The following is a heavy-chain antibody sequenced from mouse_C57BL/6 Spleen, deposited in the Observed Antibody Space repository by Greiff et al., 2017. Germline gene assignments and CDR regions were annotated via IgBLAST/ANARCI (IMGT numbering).Heavy chain of an antibody. CDR1: GFTFSSYA. CDR2: ISSGGDYI. D-gene: IGHD1-1*01. CDR3: TRENYGSRDWYFDV. J-gene: IGHJ1*03. V-gene: IGHV5-9-1*02. Sequence: EVHLVESGEGLVKPGGSLKLSCAASGFTFSSYAMSWVRQTPEKRLEWVAYISSGGDYIYYADTVKGRFTISRDNARNTLYLQMSSLKSEDAAMYDCTRENYGSRDWYFDVWGTGTTLTVSS.